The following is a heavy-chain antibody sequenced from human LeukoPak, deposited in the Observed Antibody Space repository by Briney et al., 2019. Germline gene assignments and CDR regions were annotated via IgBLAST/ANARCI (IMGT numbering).Heavy chain of an antibody. Sequence: GKSLRPSCAASGFSFSSYDMHWVRQAPGRGLEWVAIIWLDGSAEYYGDSVKGRFTVSRDNSKNTLYLQMDSLRVEDTAVYYCARDLNREDFDYWGQGTLVAVS. J-gene: IGHJ4*02. CDR2: IWLDGSAE. CDR3: ARDLNREDFDY. D-gene: IGHD1-14*01. V-gene: IGHV3-33*01. CDR1: GFSFSSYD.